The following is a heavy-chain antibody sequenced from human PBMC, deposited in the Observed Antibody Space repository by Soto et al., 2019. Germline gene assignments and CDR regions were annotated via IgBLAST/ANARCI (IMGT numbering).Heavy chain of an antibody. Sequence: EVQLVQSGAEVKKPGESLKISCKTSGYNFPDYWIGWVRQMPGKGLEWMGAIYPGDSNTRYSPSFQGQVTFSADKSISTAYLQWSSLKASDTAMYYCARREQRHDFWAGFYVAFDFWGQGTLVTVSS. V-gene: IGHV5-51*01. D-gene: IGHD3-3*01. CDR1: GYNFPDYW. CDR2: IYPGDSNT. J-gene: IGHJ4*02. CDR3: ARREQRHDFWAGFYVAFDF.